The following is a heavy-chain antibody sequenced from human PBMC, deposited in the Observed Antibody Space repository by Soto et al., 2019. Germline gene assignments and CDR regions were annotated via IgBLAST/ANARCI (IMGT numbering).Heavy chain of an antibody. V-gene: IGHV3-33*01. CDR2: IWYDGTTK. CDR3: ARDVDRTSHLNWFDT. Sequence: QVQLVESGGGVVQPGRSLRLSCEVSGFSLSGYGMHWVRQAPGKGLEWVAVIWYDGTTKNYADSVKGRFTISRDSSKNTVYLQMDSLKVEDTAVYYCARDVDRTSHLNWFDTWGQGVMVTVSS. CDR1: GFSLSGYG. J-gene: IGHJ5*02. D-gene: IGHD5-12*01.